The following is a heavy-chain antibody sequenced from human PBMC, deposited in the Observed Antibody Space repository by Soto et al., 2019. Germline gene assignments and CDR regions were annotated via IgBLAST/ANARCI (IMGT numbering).Heavy chain of an antibody. V-gene: IGHV3-23*01. CDR2: ISGTGGT. CDR1: GFTFSSHV. Sequence: PGGSLRLSCAVSGFTFSSHVMSWVHQAPGKGLEWVSAISGTGGTYYADSVKGRFTISRDNSKNALYLQMNNLRDEDTAVYYCAKDRRGAYCSGGICYSPDYWGQGTLVTVSS. J-gene: IGHJ4*02. CDR3: AKDRRGAYCSGGICYSPDY. D-gene: IGHD2-15*01.